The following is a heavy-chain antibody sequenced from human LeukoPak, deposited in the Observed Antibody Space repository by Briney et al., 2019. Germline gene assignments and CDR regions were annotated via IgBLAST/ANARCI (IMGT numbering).Heavy chain of an antibody. CDR2: ISGSGGST. D-gene: IGHD3-22*01. CDR3: ARLHYYDSRGRAHYFDY. CDR1: GFTFNSYA. V-gene: IGHV3-23*01. J-gene: IGHJ4*02. Sequence: GGSLRLSCAASGFTFNSYAMSWVRQAPGKGLEWVSAISGSGGSTYYADSVKGRFTISRDNSKNTLYLQMNSLRAEDTAVYYCARLHYYDSRGRAHYFDYWGQGTLVTVSS.